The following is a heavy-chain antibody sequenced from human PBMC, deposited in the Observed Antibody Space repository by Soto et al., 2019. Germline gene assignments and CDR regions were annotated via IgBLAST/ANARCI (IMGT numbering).Heavy chain of an antibody. V-gene: IGHV4-61*01. D-gene: IGHD3-22*01. Sequence: SETLSLTCTVSGGSVSSGSYYWSWIRQPPGKGLEWIGYIYYSGSTNYNPSLKSRVTISVDTSKNQFSLKLSSVTAADTAVYYCARDHVGSYYDSSGYYYWGQGNPVTVSS. CDR3: ARDHVGSYYDSSGYYY. J-gene: IGHJ4*02. CDR2: IYYSGST. CDR1: GGSVSSGSYY.